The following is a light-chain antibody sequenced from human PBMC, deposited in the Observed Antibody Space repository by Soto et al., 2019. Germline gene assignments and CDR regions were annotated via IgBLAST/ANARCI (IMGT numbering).Light chain of an antibody. CDR2: GNS. V-gene: IGLV1-40*01. J-gene: IGLJ2*01. CDR3: QSYDSSLSGKVV. CDR1: SSNIGAGYD. Sequence: QAVVTQPPSVSGAPGQRVTISCIGSSSNIGAGYDAHWFQQLPGTAPKLLIYGNSNRPSGVPDRFSGSKSGTSASLAITGLQAEDEADYYCQSYDSSLSGKVVFGGGTKLTVL.